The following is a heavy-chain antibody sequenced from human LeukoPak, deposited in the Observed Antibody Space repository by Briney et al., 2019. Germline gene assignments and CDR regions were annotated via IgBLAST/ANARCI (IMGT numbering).Heavy chain of an antibody. D-gene: IGHD6-13*01. Sequence: TGGSLRLSSAASGLTSSGYAMGRVPQAPGKGLGWGSAIGGRGRSTYYADSVKGRFTISRDNSKNTLYLQMNSLRAEDTAVYYCAKAPHPQLVFAPFDPWGQGTLVTVSS. V-gene: IGHV3-23*01. CDR3: AKAPHPQLVFAPFDP. J-gene: IGHJ5*02. CDR2: IGGRGRST. CDR1: GLTSSGYA.